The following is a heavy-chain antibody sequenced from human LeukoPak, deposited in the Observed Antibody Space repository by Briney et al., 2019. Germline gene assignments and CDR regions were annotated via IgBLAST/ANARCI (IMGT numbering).Heavy chain of an antibody. V-gene: IGHV3-23*01. CDR3: AKCSTSAYTTGWCNWIDP. J-gene: IGHJ5*02. Sequence: PGGSLRLSCVAFGFTLTSGAMNWVRQAPGKGLEWVSATVSRGTTQYADSVKGRFTVSRDTSKNTLYLQMNSLRADDTAVYYCAKCSTSAYTTGWCNWIDPWGQGTLVTVSS. D-gene: IGHD6-19*01. CDR2: TVSRGTT. CDR1: GFTLTSGA.